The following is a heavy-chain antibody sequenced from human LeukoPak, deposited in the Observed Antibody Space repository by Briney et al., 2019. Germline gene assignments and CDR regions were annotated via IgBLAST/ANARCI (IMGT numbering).Heavy chain of an antibody. V-gene: IGHV1-69*05. CDR2: IIPIFGTA. Sequence: SVKVSCKASGGTFSSDAISWVRQAPGQGLEWMGGIIPIFGTANYAQKFQGRVTITTDESTSTAYMELSSLRSEDTAVYYCASSSNWNYIMAYWGQGTLSPSPQ. CDR1: GGTFSSDA. D-gene: IGHD1-7*01. CDR3: ASSSNWNYIMAY. J-gene: IGHJ4*02.